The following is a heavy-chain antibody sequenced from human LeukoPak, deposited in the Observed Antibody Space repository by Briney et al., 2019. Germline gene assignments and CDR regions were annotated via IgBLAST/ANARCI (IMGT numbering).Heavy chain of an antibody. CDR1: GFTFSSYW. CDR3: ARGYDYVWGSPDAFDI. J-gene: IGHJ3*02. Sequence: GGSLRLSCAASGFTFSSYWMSWVRQAPGKGLEWVANIKQDGSEKYYVDSVKGRFTISRDNAKNSLYLQMNSLRAEDTAVYYCARGYDYVWGSPDAFDIWGQGTMVTVSS. D-gene: IGHD3-16*01. V-gene: IGHV3-7*01. CDR2: IKQDGSEK.